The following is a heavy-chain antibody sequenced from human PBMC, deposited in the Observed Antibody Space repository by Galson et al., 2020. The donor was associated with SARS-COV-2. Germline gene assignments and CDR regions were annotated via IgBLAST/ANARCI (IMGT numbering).Heavy chain of an antibody. Sequence: ALVKVSCKVSGYTLTELSMHWVRQAPGKGLEWMGGFDPEDGETIYAQKFQGRVTMTEDTSTDTAYMELSSLRSEDTAVYYCATSAAIRRENWFDPWGQGTLVTVSS. CDR1: GYTLTELS. CDR2: FDPEDGET. V-gene: IGHV1-24*01. CDR3: ATSAAIRRENWFDP. J-gene: IGHJ5*02. D-gene: IGHD2-2*01.